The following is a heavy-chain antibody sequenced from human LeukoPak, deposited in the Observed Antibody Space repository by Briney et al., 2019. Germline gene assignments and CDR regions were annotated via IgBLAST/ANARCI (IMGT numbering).Heavy chain of an antibody. V-gene: IGHV3-30*02. D-gene: IGHD6-13*01. CDR2: IRNDGSNK. CDR1: GFTFSSYG. Sequence: PGGSLRLSCAASGFTFSSYGMHWVRQAPGRGLEWVAFIRNDGSNKYHADSVKGRFTISRDNAKNTLYLQMNSLRAEDTAVYYCAASETATGYSSSWYNTGLDYWGQGTLVTVSS. J-gene: IGHJ4*02. CDR3: AASETATGYSSSWYNTGLDY.